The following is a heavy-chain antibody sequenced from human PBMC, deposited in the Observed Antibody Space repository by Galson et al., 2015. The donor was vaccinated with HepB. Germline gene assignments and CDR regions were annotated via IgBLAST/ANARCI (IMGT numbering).Heavy chain of an antibody. CDR1: GGTFSSYA. J-gene: IGHJ4*02. CDR2: IIPIFGTA. D-gene: IGHD3-10*01. V-gene: IGHV1-69*13. Sequence: SVKVSCKASGGTFSSYAISWVRQAPGQGLEWMGGIIPIFGTANYAQKFQGRVTITADESTSTAYMELSSLRSEDTAVYYCARKRDHYGSGSSHFDYWGQGTLVTVSS. CDR3: ARKRDHYGSGSSHFDY.